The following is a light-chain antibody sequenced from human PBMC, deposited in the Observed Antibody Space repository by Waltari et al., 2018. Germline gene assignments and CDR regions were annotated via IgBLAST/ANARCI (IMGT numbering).Light chain of an antibody. CDR1: SRDIGTYNL. Sequence: QSALTQPASVSGSPGQSITISCPGTSRDIGTYNLVSWYQQHPGKAPKIMIYEGTKRPSGVSNRFSGSMSGNTASLTISGLQAEDEAAYYCCSYAGSSTLIFGGGTKLTVL. CDR2: EGT. V-gene: IGLV2-23*01. CDR3: CSYAGSSTLI. J-gene: IGLJ2*01.